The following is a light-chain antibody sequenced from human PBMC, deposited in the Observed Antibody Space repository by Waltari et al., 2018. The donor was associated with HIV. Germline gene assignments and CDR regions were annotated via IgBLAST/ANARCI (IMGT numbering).Light chain of an antibody. CDR3: AAWDDTLNVYV. CDR1: GSNIRSNF. CDR2: NDG. J-gene: IGLJ1*01. V-gene: IGLV1-44*01. Sequence: QSVLTQPPSVSGAPGQRVTISCSGSGSNIRSNFVNWYQQLPVTAPRVLIYNDGQRPSGVPARFSGSKSGTTASLAISGLQSEDEAEYYCAAWDDTLNVYVFGSGTKVTVL.